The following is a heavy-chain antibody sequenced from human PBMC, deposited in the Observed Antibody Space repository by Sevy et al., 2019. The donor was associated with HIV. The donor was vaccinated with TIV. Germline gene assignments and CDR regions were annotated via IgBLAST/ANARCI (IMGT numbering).Heavy chain of an antibody. CDR2: LNSDGSVA. J-gene: IGHJ4*02. V-gene: IGHV3-74*03. Sequence: GGSLRLSCAASGFTLASEFSFRSYYMHWVRQVPGKGLVWISCLNSDGSVATYEDSVKGRFTISRDNTKKTLYLQMNSLKADDTAVDYCVRKRNFKYGDALGQWGQGTLVTVSS. D-gene: IGHD4-17*01. CDR1: GFTLASEFSFRSYY. CDR3: VRKRNFKYGDALGQ.